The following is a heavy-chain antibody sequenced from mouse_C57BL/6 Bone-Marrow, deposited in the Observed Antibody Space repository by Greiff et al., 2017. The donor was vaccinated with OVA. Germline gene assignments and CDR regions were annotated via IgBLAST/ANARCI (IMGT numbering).Heavy chain of an antibody. J-gene: IGHJ3*01. CDR1: GFNIKDDY. Sequence: EVKLVESGAELVRPGASVKLSCTASGFNIKDDYMHWVKQRPEQGLEWIGWIDPENGDTEYASKFQGKATITADTSSNTAYLQLSSLTSEDTAVYYCAILTGTWFAYWGQGTLVTVSA. D-gene: IGHD4-1*01. V-gene: IGHV14-4*01. CDR3: AILTGTWFAY. CDR2: IDPENGDT.